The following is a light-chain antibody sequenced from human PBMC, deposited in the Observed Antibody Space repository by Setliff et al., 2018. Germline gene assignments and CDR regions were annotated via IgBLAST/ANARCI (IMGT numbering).Light chain of an antibody. CDR3: CSYTNSNIYV. CDR1: SSDVGSYNL. Sequence: QSVLTQPASVSGSPGQSITISCTGTSSDVGSYNLVSWYQQHPGKAPKLMIYEGSKRPSGVSNRFSGSESGNTASLTITGLQAEDEADYYCCSYTNSNIYVFGTGTKVTVL. V-gene: IGLV2-23*01. J-gene: IGLJ1*01. CDR2: EGS.